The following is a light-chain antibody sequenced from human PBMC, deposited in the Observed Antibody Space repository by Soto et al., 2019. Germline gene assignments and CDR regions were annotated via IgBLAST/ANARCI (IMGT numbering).Light chain of an antibody. CDR1: QSVSNSY. CDR3: QHYGTSPLT. CDR2: DAS. Sequence: EIVLTQSPGTLSLSPGERATLSCRASQSVSNSYLAWYQQKPGQAPRLLIYDASSRATGIPDRFSGSGSGTDFTLTISRLEPEDFAVYYCQHYGTSPLTFGGGTKVEIK. V-gene: IGKV3-20*01. J-gene: IGKJ4*01.